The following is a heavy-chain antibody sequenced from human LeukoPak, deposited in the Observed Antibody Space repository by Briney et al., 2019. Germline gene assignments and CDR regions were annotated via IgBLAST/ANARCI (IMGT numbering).Heavy chain of an antibody. CDR3: AKDRGYYDSSVRELDY. CDR1: GFTFSSYG. Sequence: GGSRRLSCAASGFTFSSYGMHWVRQAPGKGLEWVAVISYDGSNKYYADSVKGRFTISRDNSKNTLYLQMNSLRAEDTAVYYCAKDRGYYDSSVRELDYWGQGTLVTVSS. V-gene: IGHV3-30*18. J-gene: IGHJ4*02. D-gene: IGHD3-22*01. CDR2: ISYDGSNK.